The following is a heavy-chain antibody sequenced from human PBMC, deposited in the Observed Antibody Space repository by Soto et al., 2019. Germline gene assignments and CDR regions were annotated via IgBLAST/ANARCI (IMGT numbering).Heavy chain of an antibody. V-gene: IGHV3-48*02. CDR3: ARDPPNFYYYGMDV. Sequence: LRLSCIASGFTLSTYSMTWVRQAPGKGLEWLSYISKSSTTINYADSVKGRFTISRDNAKNSVYLEMSSLRDEDSAVYYCARDPPNFYYYGMDVWGQGTTVTVSS. CDR2: ISKSSTTI. J-gene: IGHJ6*02. CDR1: GFTLSTYS.